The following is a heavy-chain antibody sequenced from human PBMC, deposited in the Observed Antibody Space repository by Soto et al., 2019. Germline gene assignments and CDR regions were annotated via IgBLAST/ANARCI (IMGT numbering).Heavy chain of an antibody. CDR3: ARALRWGYYYYYYFIDF. J-gene: IGHJ6*03. CDR2: MNPNSGNT. D-gene: IGHD2-21*01. Sequence: GASVKVSCKASGYTFTSYDINWVRQATGQGLEWMGWMNPNSGNTGYAQKFQGRVTMTRNTSISTAYMELSSLRSEDTAVHYCARALRWGYYYYYYFIDFRAKRTS. CDR1: GYTFTSYD. V-gene: IGHV1-8*01.